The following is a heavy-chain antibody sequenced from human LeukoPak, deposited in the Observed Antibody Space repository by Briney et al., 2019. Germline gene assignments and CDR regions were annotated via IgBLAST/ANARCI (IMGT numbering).Heavy chain of an antibody. CDR1: GFTFSSYS. CDR3: ARSPDYDILTGSNGGLGAFDI. D-gene: IGHD3-9*01. CDR2: ISSSSSYI. Sequence: PGGSLRLSCAASGFTFSSYSMNWVRQAPGKGLEWVSSISSSSSYIYYADSVKGRFTISRDNAKNSLYLQMNSLRAEDTAVYYCARSPDYDILTGSNGGLGAFDIWGQGTMVTVSS. J-gene: IGHJ3*02. V-gene: IGHV3-21*01.